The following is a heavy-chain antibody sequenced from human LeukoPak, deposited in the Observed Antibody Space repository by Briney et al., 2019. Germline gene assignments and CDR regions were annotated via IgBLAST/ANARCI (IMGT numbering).Heavy chain of an antibody. V-gene: IGHV1-18*01. CDR1: GYTFTSYG. D-gene: IGHD3-22*01. Sequence: ASVKVSCKASGYTFTSYGISWVRQAPGQGPEWMGWISAYNGNTNYAQKLQGRVAMTTDTSTSTAYMELRSLRSDDTAVYYCARDGVTYYYDSSGRPDYWGQGTLVTVSS. CDR2: ISAYNGNT. J-gene: IGHJ4*02. CDR3: ARDGVTYYYDSSGRPDY.